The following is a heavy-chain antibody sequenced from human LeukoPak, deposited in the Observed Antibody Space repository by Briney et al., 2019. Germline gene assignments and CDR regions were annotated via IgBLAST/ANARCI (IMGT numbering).Heavy chain of an antibody. D-gene: IGHD3-10*01. CDR3: ARSGAGGGYYYYYGMDV. CDR2: ISSSGSTI. Sequence: GGSLRLSCAASGFTFSSYEMNWVRQAPGKGLEWVSYISSSGSTIYYADSVKGRFTISRDNAKNSLYLRMNSLRAEDTAVYYCARSGAGGGYYYYYGMDVWGQGTTVTVSS. CDR1: GFTFSSYE. V-gene: IGHV3-48*03. J-gene: IGHJ6*02.